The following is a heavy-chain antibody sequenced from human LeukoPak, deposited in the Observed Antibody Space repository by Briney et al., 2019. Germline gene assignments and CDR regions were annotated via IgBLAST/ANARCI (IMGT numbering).Heavy chain of an antibody. D-gene: IGHD3-3*01. Sequence: GSLRLSCAASGLTFSRYSMTWVRQAPGKGLEWVSYISSSGSGTHYADSVKGRFTVSRDNGKNSLYLQMSSLRAEDTALYYCTTAETILEAWGQGTLVTVSS. J-gene: IGHJ5*02. V-gene: IGHV3-48*01. CDR2: ISSSGSGT. CDR1: GLTFSRYS. CDR3: TTAETILEA.